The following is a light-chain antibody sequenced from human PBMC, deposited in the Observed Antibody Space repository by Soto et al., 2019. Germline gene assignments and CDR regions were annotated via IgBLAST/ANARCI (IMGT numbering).Light chain of an antibody. CDR1: SDDVGGYDF. V-gene: IGLV2-14*03. Sequence: QSALTQPASMSGSPGQSITISCTGTSDDVGGYDFLSWYQQHPGKVPRLIIYDFIKRPSGVSHRFSGSKSCNTASLTSSGLQIEDEADYYCASYTSSSTYLFGGGTKLTVL. CDR3: ASYTSSSTYL. CDR2: DFI. J-gene: IGLJ3*02.